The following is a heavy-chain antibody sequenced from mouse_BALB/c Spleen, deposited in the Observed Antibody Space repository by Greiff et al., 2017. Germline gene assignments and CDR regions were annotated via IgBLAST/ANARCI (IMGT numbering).Heavy chain of an antibody. CDR1: GFTFSSYA. CDR2: ISSGGSYT. CDR3: AKNYDYDGRYAMDY. J-gene: IGHJ4*01. V-gene: IGHV5-9-4*01. Sequence: EVKLVESGGGLVKPGGSLKLSCAASGFTFSSYAMSWVRQSPEKRLEWVAEISSGGSYTYYPDTVTGRFTISRDNAKNTLYLEMSSLRSEDTAMYYCAKNYDYDGRYAMDYWGQGTSVTVSS. D-gene: IGHD2-4*01.